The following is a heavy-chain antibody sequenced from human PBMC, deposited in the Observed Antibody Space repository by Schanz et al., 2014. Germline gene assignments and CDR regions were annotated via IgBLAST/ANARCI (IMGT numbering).Heavy chain of an antibody. V-gene: IGHV1-18*01. CDR3: ARDRRRYCSTASCLHDNWFDP. D-gene: IGHD2-2*01. J-gene: IGHJ5*02. CDR2: ISAYNGNT. Sequence: QVQLVQSGAEVKKPGASVKVSCKASGYTFTDYGVIWVRQAPGQRLEWMGWISAYNGNTNYAQKLQGRVTMTTDTSTSTAYMELRSLRSDDTAVYYCARDRRRYCSTASCLHDNWFDPWGQGTLVIVSS. CDR1: GYTFTDYG.